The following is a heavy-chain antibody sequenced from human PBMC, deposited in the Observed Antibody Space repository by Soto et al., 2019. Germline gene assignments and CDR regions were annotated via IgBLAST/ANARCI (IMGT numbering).Heavy chain of an antibody. J-gene: IGHJ4*02. Sequence: GGSLRLSCAASGFTFSSYSMNWVRQAPGKGLEWVSYISSSSSTIYYADSVKGRFTISGDNAKNSLYLQMNSLRDEDTAVYYCARGGRWLQLSYFDYWGQGTLVTVSS. CDR2: ISSSSSTI. CDR3: ARGGRWLQLSYFDY. CDR1: GFTFSSYS. V-gene: IGHV3-48*02. D-gene: IGHD5-12*01.